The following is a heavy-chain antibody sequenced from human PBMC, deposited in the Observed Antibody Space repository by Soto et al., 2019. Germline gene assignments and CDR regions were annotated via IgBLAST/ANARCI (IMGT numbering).Heavy chain of an antibody. V-gene: IGHV4-30-4*01. J-gene: IGHJ6*02. Sequence: PSETLSLTCTVSGGSISSGDYYWSWIRQPPGKGLEWIGYIYYSGSTYYNPSLKSRVTISVDTSKNQFSLKLSSVTAADTAVYYCARDPREPSYEGYSSSSVYGMDVWGQGTTVTVSS. CDR3: ARDPREPSYEGYSSSSVYGMDV. CDR2: IYYSGST. D-gene: IGHD6-6*01. CDR1: GGSISSGDYY.